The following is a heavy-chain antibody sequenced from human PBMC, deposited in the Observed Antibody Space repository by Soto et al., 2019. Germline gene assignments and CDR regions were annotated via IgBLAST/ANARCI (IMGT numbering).Heavy chain of an antibody. CDR1: GGAIGVYY. V-gene: IGHV4-59*08. Sequence: SETLSLTCSLSGGAIGVYYGSWIRQPPGKALEWLGYVSYSGRTDYHPSLKSRVSISIDSSKSQFSLKMISVTAADTAVYYCARHGSDRGWFFFDPWGQGALVNVSS. J-gene: IGHJ5*02. CDR2: VSYSGRT. CDR3: ARHGSDRGWFFFDP. D-gene: IGHD6-19*01.